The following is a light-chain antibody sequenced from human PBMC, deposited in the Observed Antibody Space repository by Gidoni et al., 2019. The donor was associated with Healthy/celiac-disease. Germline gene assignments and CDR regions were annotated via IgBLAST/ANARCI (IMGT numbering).Light chain of an antibody. CDR1: SSDVGSYNL. V-gene: IGLV2-23*01. CDR3: CSYAGSSTWV. J-gene: IGLJ3*02. CDR2: EGS. Sequence: QSAHTQPATEAGPPGQSITISCYGTSSDVGSYNLASWYQQHPGKAPKLMIYEGSKRHSGVSKRFSGSKSGNTASLTISGLQAEDEADYYCCSYAGSSTWVFGGGTKLTVL.